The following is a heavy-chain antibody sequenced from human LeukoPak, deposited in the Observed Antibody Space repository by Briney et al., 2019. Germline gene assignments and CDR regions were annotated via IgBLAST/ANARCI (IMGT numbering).Heavy chain of an antibody. CDR1: GGSFSGYY. CDR3: AGGDWHCSSTSCYIRQYYYGMDV. CDR2: INHSGST. J-gene: IGHJ6*02. V-gene: IGHV4-34*01. D-gene: IGHD2-2*02. Sequence: ASETLSLTCAVYGGSFSGYYWSWIRQPPGKGLEWIGEINHSGSTNYNPSLKSRVTISVDTSKNQFSLKLGSVTAADTAVYYCAGGDWHCSSTSCYIRQYYYGMDVWGQGTTVTVSS.